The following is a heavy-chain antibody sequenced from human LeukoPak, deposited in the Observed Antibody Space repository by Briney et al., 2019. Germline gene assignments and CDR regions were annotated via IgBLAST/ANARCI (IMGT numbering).Heavy chain of an antibody. V-gene: IGHV4-34*01. J-gene: IGHJ4*01. D-gene: IGHD3-22*01. CDR2: INHSGST. CDR3: ARGTIRTYYYYDSSGYYFH. Sequence: PSETLSLTCAVYGGSFSGYYWSWIRQPPGKGLEWIGEINHSGSTNYNPSLKSRVTISVDTSKNQFSLKLSSVTAADTAVYYCARGTIRTYYYYDSSGYYFHWGHGTLVTVSS. CDR1: GGSFSGYY.